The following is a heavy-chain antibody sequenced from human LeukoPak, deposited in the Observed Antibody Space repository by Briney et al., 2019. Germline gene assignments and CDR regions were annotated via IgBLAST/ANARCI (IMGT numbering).Heavy chain of an antibody. CDR2: INPNSGGT. Sequence: ASVKVSCKASGYSFSDYYMHWVRQAPGQGLEWMGWINPNSGGTNYEQKFQGRVTMTRDTSISTAYMDLSGLTSDDTAVYYCARAGIAAAGKFYFDYWGQGTLVTVSS. D-gene: IGHD6-25*01. CDR3: ARAGIAAAGKFYFDY. CDR1: GYSFSDYY. V-gene: IGHV1-2*02. J-gene: IGHJ4*02.